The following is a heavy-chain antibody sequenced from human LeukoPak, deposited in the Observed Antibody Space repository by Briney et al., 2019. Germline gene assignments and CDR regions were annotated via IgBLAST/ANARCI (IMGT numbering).Heavy chain of an antibody. D-gene: IGHD3-16*02. V-gene: IGHV4-59*01. Sequence: SETLSLTCTVSDDSITMYYWTWIRQPPGKGLEWIGYVDHTGTTNFNPSLNGRVSISRDTSKNFFSLRLRSVTAADTAVYFCARGRVLSSTWYSTYYYFFYMDFWGKGTTVTVSS. CDR1: DDSITMYY. CDR2: VDHTGTT. CDR3: ARGRVLSSTWYSTYYYFFYMDF. J-gene: IGHJ6*03.